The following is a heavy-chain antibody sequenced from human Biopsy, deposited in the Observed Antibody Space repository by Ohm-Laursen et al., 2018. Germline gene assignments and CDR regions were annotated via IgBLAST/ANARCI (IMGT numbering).Heavy chain of an antibody. CDR2: IFYDGSNT. CDR3: ARGGGYNWNNGWFDP. CDR1: GFTFSSYA. V-gene: IGHV3-30*03. J-gene: IGHJ5*02. D-gene: IGHD1/OR15-1a*01. Sequence: SLRLSCAASGFTFSSYAMTWFRQAPGKGLEWVAFIFYDGSNTYYADSVKGRFTISRDNSRDTLYLQMSSLRSEDTAVYYCARGGGYNWNNGWFDPWGQGTLVTVSS.